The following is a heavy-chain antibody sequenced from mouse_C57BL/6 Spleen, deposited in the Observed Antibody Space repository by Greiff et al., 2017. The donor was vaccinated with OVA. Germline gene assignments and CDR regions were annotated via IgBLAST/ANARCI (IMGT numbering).Heavy chain of an antibody. Sequence: QVQLQQPGPELVKPGASVKLSCKASGYTFTSYWMHWVKQRPGQGLEWIGNINPSYGGTNYNEKFKSKATLTVDKSSSTAYMQLSSLTSEDSAVYYCARGGLRRDGHYFDYWGQGTTLTVSS. V-gene: IGHV1-53*01. CDR1: GYTFTSYW. D-gene: IGHD2-4*01. CDR2: INPSYGGT. CDR3: ARGGLRRDGHYFDY. J-gene: IGHJ2*01.